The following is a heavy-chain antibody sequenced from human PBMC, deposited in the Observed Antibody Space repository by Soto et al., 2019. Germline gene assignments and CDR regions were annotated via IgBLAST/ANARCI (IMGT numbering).Heavy chain of an antibody. D-gene: IGHD3-9*01. CDR2: IYSGGST. CDR1: GFIVSSNY. J-gene: IGHJ4*02. Sequence: EVQLVESGGGLIQPGGSLRLSCVASGFIVSSNYMSWVPQAPGKGLEWVSLIYSGGSTYYADSVKGRFTISRDNSKNTLYLQMNSLRADDTAVYYCARDISVWGQGTLVTVSS. V-gene: IGHV3-53*01. CDR3: ARDISV.